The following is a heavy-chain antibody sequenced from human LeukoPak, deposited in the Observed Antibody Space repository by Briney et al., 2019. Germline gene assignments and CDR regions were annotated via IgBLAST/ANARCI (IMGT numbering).Heavy chain of an antibody. CDR3: AKFSSGWYFGSFDY. CDR1: GFPFSSYW. J-gene: IGHJ4*02. Sequence: GGSLRLSCVASGFPFSSYWMTWVRQAPGKGLEWVANIKQDGSKKSYVDSVKGRFTISRDNAKNSLYLQMNSLRAEDTAVYYCAKFSSGWYFGSFDYWGQGTLVTVSS. D-gene: IGHD6-19*01. V-gene: IGHV3-7*03. CDR2: IKQDGSKK.